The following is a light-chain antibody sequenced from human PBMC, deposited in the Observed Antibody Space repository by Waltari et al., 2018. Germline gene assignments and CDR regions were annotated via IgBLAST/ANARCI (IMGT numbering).Light chain of an antibody. J-gene: IGKJ1*01. CDR2: SAS. CDR1: QSISTY. V-gene: IGKV1-39*01. Sequence: DIQLTQIPPSLSASVGDRVTITCRSSQSISTYLNWYQEKPGKAPKLLIYSASTLHSGVPSSFSGSGSGTDFTLTINSLQPEDFATYYCQQSYITPWTFGQGTKVEI. CDR3: QQSYITPWT.